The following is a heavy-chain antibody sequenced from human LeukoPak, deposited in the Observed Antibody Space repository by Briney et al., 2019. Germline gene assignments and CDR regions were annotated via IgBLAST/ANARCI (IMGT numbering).Heavy chain of an antibody. CDR3: ARETRSNSGSYPYYYYYMDV. D-gene: IGHD1-26*01. CDR2: ISAYNGNT. V-gene: IGHV1-18*01. J-gene: IGHJ6*03. CDR1: GYTFTSYG. Sequence: ASVKVSCKASGYTFTSYGISWVRQAPGQGLEWMGWISAYNGNTNYAQKLQGRVTMTTDTSTSTAYMELRSLRSDGTAVYYCARETRSNSGSYPYYYYYMDVWGKGTTVTVSS.